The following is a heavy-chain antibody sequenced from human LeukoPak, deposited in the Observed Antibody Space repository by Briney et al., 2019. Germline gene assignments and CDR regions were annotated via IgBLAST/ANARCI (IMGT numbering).Heavy chain of an antibody. CDR3: ARDRRDAFAIHYDFWRGPPTDYYMDV. J-gene: IGHJ6*03. D-gene: IGHD3-3*01. Sequence: GSSVKVSCEASGGTFSSYAISWVRQAPGQGLEWMGGIIPIFGTANYAQKFQGRVTITADESTSTAYMELSSLRSEDTAVYYCARDRRDAFAIHYDFWRGPPTDYYMDVWGKGTTVTVSS. CDR2: IIPIFGTA. CDR1: GGTFSSYA. V-gene: IGHV1-69*01.